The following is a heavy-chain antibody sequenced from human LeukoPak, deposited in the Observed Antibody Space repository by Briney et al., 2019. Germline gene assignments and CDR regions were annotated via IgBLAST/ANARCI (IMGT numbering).Heavy chain of an antibody. Sequence: GGSLRLSCAASGLTSGFTFSSYWMSWIRQAPGKGLEWVAHINQDGSEKYYVDSVKGRFTISRDNAKNSLCLQMNGLRGEDTAVYYCAKVSSHWGQGTLVTVSS. CDR2: INQDGSEK. V-gene: IGHV3-7*01. CDR3: AKVSSH. J-gene: IGHJ4*02. CDR1: GFTFSSYW.